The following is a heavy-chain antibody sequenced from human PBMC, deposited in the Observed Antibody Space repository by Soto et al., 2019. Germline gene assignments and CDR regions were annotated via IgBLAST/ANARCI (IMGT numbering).Heavy chain of an antibody. V-gene: IGHV4-59*08. Sequence: QVQLQESGPGLVKPSETLSLTCTVSGGSISSYYWSWIRQPPGKGLEWIGFISDSGSTNYSPSLKSRVTISLDTSKNQFSLNLSSVTAADTSVYYCARGYCSGATCYSRFYDYWGQGTLVTVSS. D-gene: IGHD2-15*01. CDR3: ARGYCSGATCYSRFYDY. CDR1: GGSISSYY. CDR2: ISDSGST. J-gene: IGHJ4*02.